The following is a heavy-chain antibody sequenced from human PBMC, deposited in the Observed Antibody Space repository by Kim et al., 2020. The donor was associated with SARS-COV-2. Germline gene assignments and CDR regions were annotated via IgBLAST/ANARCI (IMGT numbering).Heavy chain of an antibody. CDR1: GFTFSSFA. J-gene: IGHJ2*01. CDR3: AKKRILARGQWYFDH. D-gene: IGHD1-20*01. Sequence: GGSLRLSCAASGFTFSSFAMTWVRQAPGKGLEWVSILSNSGGDTFYADSVKGRFTISRDNSKNTLYLQMNSLRAEDTAVYYCAKKRILARGQWYFDHWGRGTLVTVSS. CDR2: LSNSGGDT. V-gene: IGHV3-23*01.